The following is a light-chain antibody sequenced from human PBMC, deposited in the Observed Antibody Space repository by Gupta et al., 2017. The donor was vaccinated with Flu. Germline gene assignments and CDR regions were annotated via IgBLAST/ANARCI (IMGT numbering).Light chain of an antibody. CDR1: SSDVGGYNY. V-gene: IGLV2-11*01. Sequence: QSALTQPRSVSGSPGQSVTISCTGTSSDVGGYNYVSWYQQHPGKTPNLMIYDVSKRPAGVPDRFSGSKSGNTASLTISALQEEEEADYYYCSYAGSDTVVFGGGTKLTVL. J-gene: IGLJ2*01. CDR3: CSYAGSDTVV. CDR2: DVS.